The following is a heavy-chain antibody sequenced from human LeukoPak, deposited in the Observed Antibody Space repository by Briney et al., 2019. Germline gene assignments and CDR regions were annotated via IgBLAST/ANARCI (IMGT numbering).Heavy chain of an antibody. Sequence: GGSLRLSCAASGFTFSSYAMSWVRQAPGKGLEWVSAISGSGGSTYYADSVKGRFTISRDNSKNTLYLQMNSLRAEDTAVYYCAKDEQWLVSLPGAFDIWGQGTMVTVSS. CDR1: GFTFSSYA. CDR2: ISGSGGST. V-gene: IGHV3-23*01. J-gene: IGHJ3*02. D-gene: IGHD6-19*01. CDR3: AKDEQWLVSLPGAFDI.